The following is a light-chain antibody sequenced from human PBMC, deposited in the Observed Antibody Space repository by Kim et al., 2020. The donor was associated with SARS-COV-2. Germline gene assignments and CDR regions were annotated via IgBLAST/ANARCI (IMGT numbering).Light chain of an antibody. J-gene: IGKJ2*01. CDR3: QHYSRFPYT. CDR2: LAS. Sequence: DIQMTQSPSTLSASVGDRVTITCRASQTISTWLAWYQQKPGKAPNLLIYLASTLERGVPSRFIGSGSGTEFTLTIDSLQPDDFATYYCQHYSRFPYTFGQGTKVDIK. CDR1: QTISTW. V-gene: IGKV1-5*03.